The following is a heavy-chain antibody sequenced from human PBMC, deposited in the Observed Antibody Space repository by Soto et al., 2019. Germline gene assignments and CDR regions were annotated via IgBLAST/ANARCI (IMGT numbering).Heavy chain of an antibody. CDR2: ISAYNGNT. J-gene: IGHJ4*02. V-gene: IGHV1-18*01. CDR3: ARDWAYSSSPEFDY. D-gene: IGHD6-6*01. Sequence: ASVKVSCKASGYTFTSYGISWVRQAPGQGLEWMGWISAYNGNTNYAQKLQVRVTMTTDTSTSTAYMELRSLRSDDTAVYYCARDWAYSSSPEFDYWGQGTLVTVSS. CDR1: GYTFTSYG.